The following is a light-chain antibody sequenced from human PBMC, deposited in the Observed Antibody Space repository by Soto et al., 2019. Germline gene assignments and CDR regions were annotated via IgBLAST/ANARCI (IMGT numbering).Light chain of an antibody. J-gene: IGLJ1*01. CDR1: SSDVGGYNY. CDR3: PSYTSSSTPYV. V-gene: IGLV2-14*01. CDR2: EVS. Sequence: QSALTQPASVSGSPGQSITISFTGTSSDVGGYNYVSWYQQHPGKAPKLMIYEVSNRPSGVSNRFSGSKSGNTASLTISGLQAEDEADYYCPSYTSSSTPYVFGTGTKLTVL.